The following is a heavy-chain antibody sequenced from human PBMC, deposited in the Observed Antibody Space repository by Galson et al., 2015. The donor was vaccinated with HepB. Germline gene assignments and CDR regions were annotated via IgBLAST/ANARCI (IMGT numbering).Heavy chain of an antibody. D-gene: IGHD3-16*01. CDR3: ARGPVAHHGAPLGY. J-gene: IGHJ4*02. CDR1: GGSFSGYY. CDR2: INHSGST. V-gene: IGHV4-34*01. Sequence: SEPLSLTCAVYGGSFSGYYWSWIRQPPGKGLEWIGEINHSGSTNYNPSLKSRVTISVDTSKNQFSLKLSSVTAADTAVYYCARGPVAHHGAPLGYWGQGTLVTVSS.